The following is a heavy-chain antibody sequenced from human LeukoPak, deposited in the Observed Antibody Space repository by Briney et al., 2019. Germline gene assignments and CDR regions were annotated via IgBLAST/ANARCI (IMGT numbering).Heavy chain of an antibody. Sequence: GGSLRLSCAASGFTFSSYWMSWVRQAPGKGLEWVANIKQDGSEKYYVDSVKGRFTISRDNAKNSLYLQMNSLRAEDTAVYYCAREYDFWSGYYRTYYYYYMDVWGKGTTVTVSS. CDR1: GFTFSSYW. D-gene: IGHD3-3*01. CDR2: IKQDGSEK. CDR3: AREYDFWSGYYRTYYYYYMDV. J-gene: IGHJ6*03. V-gene: IGHV3-7*01.